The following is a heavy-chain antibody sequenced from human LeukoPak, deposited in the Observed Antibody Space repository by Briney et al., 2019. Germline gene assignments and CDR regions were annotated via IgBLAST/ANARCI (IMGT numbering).Heavy chain of an antibody. CDR2: ISSSSSYI. J-gene: IGHJ6*02. CDR1: GFTFSSYS. CDR3: AREGSSTSSYIYYYYGMDV. D-gene: IGHD2-2*01. Sequence: PGGSLRLSCAASGFTFSSYSMNWVRQAPGKGLEWVSSISSSSSYIYYADSVKGRFTISRDNAKNSLYLQMNSLRAEDTAVYYCAREGSSTSSYIYYYYGMDVWGQGTTVTVSS. V-gene: IGHV3-21*01.